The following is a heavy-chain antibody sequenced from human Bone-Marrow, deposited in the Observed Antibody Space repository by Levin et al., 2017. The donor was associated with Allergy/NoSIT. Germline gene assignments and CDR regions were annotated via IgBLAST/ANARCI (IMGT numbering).Heavy chain of an antibody. CDR2: ISPGDSDT. J-gene: IGHJ3*02. D-gene: IGHD2-21*01. CDR3: ARSGRDNDWADAFDI. Sequence: GGSLRLSCKGSGFSFASYWIAWVRQMPGKGLECMGVISPGDSDTRYSPSFQGQVTISADKSIRTAYLQWSNLKASDTAMYFCARSGRDNDWADAFDIWAQGTMVTVSS. CDR1: GFSFASYW. V-gene: IGHV5-51*01.